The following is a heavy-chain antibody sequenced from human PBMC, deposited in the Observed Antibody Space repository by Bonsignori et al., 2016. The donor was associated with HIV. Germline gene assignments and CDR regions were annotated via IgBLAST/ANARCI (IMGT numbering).Heavy chain of an antibody. D-gene: IGHD1-26*01. V-gene: IGHV4-34*01. CDR3: ASGTPPSWVGY. Sequence: RQAPGKGLEWIGEINHSGSTNYNPSLKSRVTISVDTSKNQFSLKLSSVTAADTAVYYCASGTPPSWVGYWGQGTLVTSPQ. CDR2: INHSGST. J-gene: IGHJ4*02.